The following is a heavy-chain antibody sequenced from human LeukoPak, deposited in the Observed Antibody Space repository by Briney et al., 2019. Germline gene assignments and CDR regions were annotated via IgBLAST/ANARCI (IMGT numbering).Heavy chain of an antibody. D-gene: IGHD4-17*01. CDR3: AKGQTIITMTTFDY. V-gene: IGHV3-9*03. CDR1: GFTFHDYA. CDR2: ISWNSGNI. Sequence: GRSLRLSCAASGFTFHDYAMHWVRQAPGKGLEWVSGISWNSGNIVYADSVKGRCTISGDNAKNSLYLQMDSLRAEDMALYYCAKGQTIITMTTFDYWGQGTLVTVSS. J-gene: IGHJ4*02.